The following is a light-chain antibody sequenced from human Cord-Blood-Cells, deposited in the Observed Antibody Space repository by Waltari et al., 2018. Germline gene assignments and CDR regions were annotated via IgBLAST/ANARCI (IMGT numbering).Light chain of an antibody. CDR3: QVWDSSSDHVV. J-gene: IGLJ2*01. V-gene: IGLV3-21*04. CDR1: NIGSKS. Sequence: SYVLTQPPSVSVAPGKTARITCGGNNIGSKSVHWYQQKPGQAPVLVIYYDSDQPSGSTERVSGASSGNTATLADSRVEAGDEADYYCQVWDSSSDHVVFGGGTKLTVL. CDR2: YDS.